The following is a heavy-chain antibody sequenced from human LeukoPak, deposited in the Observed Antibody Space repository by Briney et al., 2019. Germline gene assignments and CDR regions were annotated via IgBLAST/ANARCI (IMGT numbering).Heavy chain of an antibody. CDR3: ARGRDGYVWGSYRYEPYYFDF. V-gene: IGHV3-21*01. D-gene: IGHD3-16*02. CDR1: GFTFSSYS. Sequence: PGGSLRLSCAASGFTFSSYSMNWVRQAPGKGLEWVSSISSRSSYIYYADSVKGRFTISRDNAKNSLYLQMNSLRAEDTAVYYCARGRDGYVWGSYRYEPYYFDFWGQGTLVTVSS. CDR2: ISSRSSYI. J-gene: IGHJ4*02.